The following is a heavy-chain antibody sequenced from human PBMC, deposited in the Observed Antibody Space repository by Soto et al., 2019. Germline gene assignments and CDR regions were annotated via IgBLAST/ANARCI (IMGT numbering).Heavy chain of an antibody. V-gene: IGHV3-48*01. CDR2: ISSSSSTI. CDR3: ARDRTIFGVVNPMDDY. D-gene: IGHD3-3*01. J-gene: IGHJ4*02. CDR1: GFTFSSYS. Sequence: GGSLRFSCAASGFTFSSYSMNWVRQAPGKGLEWVSYISSSSSTIYYADSVKGRFTISRDNAKNSLYLQMNSLRAEDTAVYYCARDRTIFGVVNPMDDYWGQGTLVTVSS.